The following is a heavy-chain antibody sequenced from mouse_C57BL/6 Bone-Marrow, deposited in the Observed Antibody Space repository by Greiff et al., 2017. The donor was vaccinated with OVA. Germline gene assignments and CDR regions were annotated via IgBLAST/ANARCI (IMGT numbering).Heavy chain of an antibody. CDR1: GFTFSSYG. CDR2: ISSGGSYT. D-gene: IGHD4-1*02. J-gene: IGHJ3*01. CDR3: ARRTPNWSWFAY. V-gene: IGHV5-6*02. Sequence: EVKLVESGGDLVKPGGSLKLSCAASGFTFSSYGMSWVRQTPDKRLEWVATISSGGSYTYSPDSVKGRFTISRDNAKNTLYLQRSSLKSEDTAMYYCARRTPNWSWFAYWGQGTLVTVSA.